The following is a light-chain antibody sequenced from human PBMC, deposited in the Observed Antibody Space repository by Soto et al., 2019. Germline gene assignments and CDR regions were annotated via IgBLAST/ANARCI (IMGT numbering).Light chain of an antibody. CDR1: QIISSW. CDR2: DVS. V-gene: IGKV1-5*01. CDR3: QQYNTFWT. Sequence: DIQMTQSPSTLSASVGDRVTITCRASQIISSWLAWYQQKPGKAPKLLIYDVSTLASGVPSRFSGSGSGTDFPLTISRLQADDSANYCCQQYNTFWTFGQGTKVEIK. J-gene: IGKJ1*01.